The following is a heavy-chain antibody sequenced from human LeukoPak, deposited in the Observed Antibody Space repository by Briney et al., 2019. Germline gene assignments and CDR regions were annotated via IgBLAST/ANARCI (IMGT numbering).Heavy chain of an antibody. CDR1: GYTFTGYY. Sequence: ASVKVSCKASGYTFTGYYMHWVRQAPGQGLEWMGWINPNSGGTNYAQKFQGRVTMTRDTSISTAYMELSRLRSDDTAVYYCARDYGPIAVAATDDWFDPWGQGTLVIVSS. D-gene: IGHD6-19*01. CDR2: INPNSGGT. V-gene: IGHV1-2*02. J-gene: IGHJ5*02. CDR3: ARDYGPIAVAATDDWFDP.